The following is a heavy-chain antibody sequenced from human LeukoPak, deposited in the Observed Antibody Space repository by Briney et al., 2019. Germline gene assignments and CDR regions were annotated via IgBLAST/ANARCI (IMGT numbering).Heavy chain of an antibody. V-gene: IGHV4-59*01. Sequence: SETLSLTCTVSGGSISNYYWSWIRQPPGKGLEWIGYIYYIGTTNYSPSLKSRVTISVDTSKNQFSLKLSSVTAADTAVYYCARAPEPQVFDYWGQGTLVTVSS. J-gene: IGHJ4*02. CDR2: IYYIGTT. CDR3: ARAPEPQVFDY. D-gene: IGHD1-14*01. CDR1: GGSISNYY.